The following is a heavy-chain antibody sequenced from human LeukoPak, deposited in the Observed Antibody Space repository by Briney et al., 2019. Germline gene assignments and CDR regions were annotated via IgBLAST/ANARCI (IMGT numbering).Heavy chain of an antibody. D-gene: IGHD5-18*01. CDR3: ARNLDTAMATSFDC. J-gene: IGHJ4*02. CDR2: IYSTGST. Sequence: GGSLRLSCSACGFTVSSSYMNWVRQAPGKGLEWLSVIYSTGSTQYADSVKGRFTISRDNSKNTLFLEMNSLRAEDTAVYYCARNLDTAMATSFDCWGQGTLVTVCS. CDR1: GFTVSSSY. V-gene: IGHV3-53*01.